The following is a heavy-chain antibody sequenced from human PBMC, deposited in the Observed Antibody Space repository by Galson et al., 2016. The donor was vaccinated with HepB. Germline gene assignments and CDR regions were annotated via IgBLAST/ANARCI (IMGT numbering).Heavy chain of an antibody. CDR3: ARDQYCSSSSCYTKDFDY. J-gene: IGHJ4*02. CDR2: ISGYNGNT. CDR1: GYTFTSYG. D-gene: IGHD2-2*02. V-gene: IGHV1-18*01. Sequence: SVKVSCKASGYTFTSYGISWVRQAPGQGPEWMGWISGYNGNTNYAQKLQGRVTMTKDTSTSTAYMELRSLRSDDTAVYYCARDQYCSSSSCYTKDFDYWGQGTLVTVSS.